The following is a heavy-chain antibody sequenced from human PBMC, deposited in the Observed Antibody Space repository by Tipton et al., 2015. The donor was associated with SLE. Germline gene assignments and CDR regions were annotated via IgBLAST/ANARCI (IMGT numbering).Heavy chain of an antibody. CDR3: ARDRVVGAIGWFDP. D-gene: IGHD1-26*01. CDR1: GDSISGQY. CDR2: IYYSGTT. V-gene: IGHV4-59*11. Sequence: TLSLTCTVSGDSISGQYWSWIRQPPGKGLEWIGYIYYSGTTNYNPSLKRRVTISVDTSKNQFSLKLTSVTAADTAVYYCARDRVVGAIGWFDPWGQGTLVTVSS. J-gene: IGHJ5*02.